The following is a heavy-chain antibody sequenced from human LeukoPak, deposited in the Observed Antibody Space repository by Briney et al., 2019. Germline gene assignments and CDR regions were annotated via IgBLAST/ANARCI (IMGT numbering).Heavy chain of an antibody. Sequence: GESLKISCKGSGYSFTNYWIGWVRQMPGKGLEWMGIIYPIDSDTRYSPSFRGQVTFPADKSISTAYLQWSSLKASDTAMYYCARPSAYGEDAFDVWARGQWSPSLQ. V-gene: IGHV5-51*01. CDR3: ARPSAYGEDAFDV. D-gene: IGHD2-21*01. CDR2: IYPIDSDT. J-gene: IGHJ3*01. CDR1: GYSFTNYW.